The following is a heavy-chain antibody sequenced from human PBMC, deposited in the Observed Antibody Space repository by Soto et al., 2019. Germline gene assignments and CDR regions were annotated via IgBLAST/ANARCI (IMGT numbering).Heavy chain of an antibody. D-gene: IGHD3-10*01. CDR2: ISGSGGST. V-gene: IGHV3-23*01. J-gene: IGHJ5*02. Sequence: GGSLRLSCAASGFTFSSYAMSWVRQAPGKGLEWVSAISGSGGSTYYADSVKGRFTISRDNSKKTLYLQMNRLRAEDTAVYYCAKESGYYGFETTRYYNWFDPWGQGTLLTV. CDR3: AKESGYYGFETTRYYNWFDP. CDR1: GFTFSSYA.